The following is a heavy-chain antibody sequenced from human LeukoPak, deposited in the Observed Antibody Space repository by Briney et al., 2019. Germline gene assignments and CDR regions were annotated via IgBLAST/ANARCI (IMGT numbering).Heavy chain of an antibody. CDR2: VNHIGST. CDR3: ARASAGWYGLFDS. J-gene: IGHJ5*01. CDR1: GGSFSGFY. V-gene: IGHV4-34*01. D-gene: IGHD6-19*01. Sequence: TSETLSLTCAVYGGSFSGFYWSWIRQPPGKGLEWIGEVNHIGSTNYNPSLKSRVTISLDTSKNQFSLKLSTVTAADTAVYYCARASAGWYGLFDSWGQGTLLTVSS.